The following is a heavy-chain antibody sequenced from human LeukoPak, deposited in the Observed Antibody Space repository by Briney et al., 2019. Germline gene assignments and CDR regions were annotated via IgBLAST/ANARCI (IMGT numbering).Heavy chain of an antibody. CDR2: SYYRGIT. V-gene: IGHV4-39*01. Sequence: SETLSLTCTVPGGSISSSSYYCGWIRQPPGKGLEWIGYSYYRGITCYNPYLKSRVTISVDTSKNHFSLHLSSVTAADTAVYYCARQVIPGWFDPWGQGTLVTVSS. CDR3: ARQVIPGWFDP. CDR1: GGSISSSSYY. J-gene: IGHJ5*02. D-gene: IGHD2-21*01.